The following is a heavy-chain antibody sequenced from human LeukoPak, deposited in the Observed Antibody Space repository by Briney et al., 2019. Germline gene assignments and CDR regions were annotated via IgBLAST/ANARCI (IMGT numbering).Heavy chain of an antibody. CDR1: GYTFTGYY. Sequence: ASVKVSCKASGYTFTGYYMHWVRQAPGQGLEWMGWINPNSGATNYAQKFQGRVTMTRDTSISTAYMELSRLRSDDTAVYYCAREDYGSGSYYNEDNWFDPWGQGTLVTVSS. CDR3: AREDYGSGSYYNEDNWFDP. V-gene: IGHV1-2*02. D-gene: IGHD3-10*01. CDR2: INPNSGAT. J-gene: IGHJ5*02.